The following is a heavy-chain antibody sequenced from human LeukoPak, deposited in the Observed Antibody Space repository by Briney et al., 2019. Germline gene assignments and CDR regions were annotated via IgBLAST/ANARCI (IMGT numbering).Heavy chain of an antibody. CDR3: ARDNGYVLGGYYFDY. Sequence: SETLSLTCTVSGGSISSYYWSWIRQPPGKGLEWIGYIYYSGSTSYNPSLKSRVTISVDTSKNQFSLKLSSVTAADTAVYYCARDNGYVLGGYYFDYWGQGTLVTVSS. V-gene: IGHV4-59*01. D-gene: IGHD3-16*01. CDR2: IYYSGST. CDR1: GGSISSYY. J-gene: IGHJ4*02.